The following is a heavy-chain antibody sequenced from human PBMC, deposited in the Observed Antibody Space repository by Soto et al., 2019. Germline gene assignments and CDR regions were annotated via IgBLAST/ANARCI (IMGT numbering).Heavy chain of an antibody. Sequence: CLICIRQAPGKGLEWVAILYTGTDTVYADSVKGRFTISRDSSKNTFYLQMNSLRAEDTAMYFCARSSHTGTYSGRFLARRGHGSVVTVS. CDR2: LYTGTDT. CDR1: C. J-gene: IGHJ4*01. CDR3: ARSSHTGTYSGRFLAR. V-gene: IGHV3-53*01. D-gene: IGHD2-15*01.